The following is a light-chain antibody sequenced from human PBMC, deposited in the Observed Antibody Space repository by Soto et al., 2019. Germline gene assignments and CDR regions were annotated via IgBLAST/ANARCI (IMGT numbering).Light chain of an antibody. V-gene: IGLV2-8*01. Sequence: QSALTQPPSASGSPGQSVTISCTGTSSDVGGYNYVSWYQQHPGKAPKLMIYEVSKRPSGVPDRFSGSKSGNTASLTVSGLQAEDEADYYCISYAGSNNVNFGTGTKVTVL. J-gene: IGLJ1*01. CDR2: EVS. CDR3: ISYAGSNNVN. CDR1: SSDVGGYNY.